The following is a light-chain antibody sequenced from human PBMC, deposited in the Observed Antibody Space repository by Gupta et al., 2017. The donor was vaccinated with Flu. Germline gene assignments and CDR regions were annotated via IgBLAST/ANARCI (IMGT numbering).Light chain of an antibody. CDR1: QGIDTW. J-gene: IGKJ5*01. CDR2: TAV. CDR3: QQTDTFPPT. V-gene: IGKV1-12*01. Sequence: DIQMTQSPSSVSASVGDRVTITCRASQGIDTWLAWYQQKSGRAPKLLIYTAVNLPSGVPSRFSGSGSGTDFTLTISSLQPEDFATYYCQQTDTFPPTFGQGTRLELK.